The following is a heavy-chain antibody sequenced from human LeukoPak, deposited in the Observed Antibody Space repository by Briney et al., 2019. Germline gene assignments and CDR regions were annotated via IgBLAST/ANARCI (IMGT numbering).Heavy chain of an antibody. J-gene: IGHJ3*02. CDR3: ASAAAGRNDAFDI. CDR2: MNPNSGNT. Sequence: GSSVKVSCKTSGGTFNTYPISWVRQAPGQGLEWMGWMNPNSGNTGYAQKFQGRVTMTRNTSISTAYMELSSLRSEDTAVYYCASAAAGRNDAFDIWGQGTMVTVSS. CDR1: GGTFNTYP. D-gene: IGHD6-13*01. V-gene: IGHV1-8*02.